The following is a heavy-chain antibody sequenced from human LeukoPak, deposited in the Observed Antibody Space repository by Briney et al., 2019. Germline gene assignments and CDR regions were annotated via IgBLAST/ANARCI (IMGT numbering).Heavy chain of an antibody. D-gene: IGHD3-3*01. Sequence: SETLSLSCSVSGGSISSYYWSWLRQPAGKGREWIGRIYTTGNTDYNPSLKSRVTMSVDTSKNQFSLNLSSVTAADTAVYYCARDARGWSGFDYWGQGTLVTVSS. J-gene: IGHJ4*02. CDR2: IYTTGNT. CDR1: GGSISSYY. CDR3: ARDARGWSGFDY. V-gene: IGHV4-4*07.